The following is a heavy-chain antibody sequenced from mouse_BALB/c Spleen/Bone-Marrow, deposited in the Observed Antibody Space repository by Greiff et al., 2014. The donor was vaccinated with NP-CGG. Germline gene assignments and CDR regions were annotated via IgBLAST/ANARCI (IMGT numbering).Heavy chain of an antibody. Sequence: EVQLQQSGAKLVKPGASVKLSCTASGFNIKDTYMHWVKQRPEQGLEWIVGIDPANGNTKYDPKFQGKATITADTSSNTAYLQLSSLTSEDTAVYYCAYYRYDEGGFAFWGQGTLVTVSA. V-gene: IGHV14-3*02. CDR2: IDPANGNT. CDR3: AYYRYDEGGFAF. J-gene: IGHJ3*01. CDR1: GFNIKDTY. D-gene: IGHD2-14*01.